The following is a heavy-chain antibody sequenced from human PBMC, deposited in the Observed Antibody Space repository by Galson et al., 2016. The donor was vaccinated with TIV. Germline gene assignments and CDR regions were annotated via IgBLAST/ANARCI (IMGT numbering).Heavy chain of an antibody. Sequence: LSLTCTVSGGSISSHHWSWIRQPAGKGLEWIGYIYYSGNTNYNYNPSLESRVTMSVDTSKSQLSLELTSVTAADTGVYFCARAPYGENWYFDLWGRGTLVTVSS. V-gene: IGHV4-59*08. CDR2: IYYSGNTNY. CDR3: ARAPYGENWYFDL. CDR1: GGSISSHH. D-gene: IGHD4-17*01. J-gene: IGHJ2*01.